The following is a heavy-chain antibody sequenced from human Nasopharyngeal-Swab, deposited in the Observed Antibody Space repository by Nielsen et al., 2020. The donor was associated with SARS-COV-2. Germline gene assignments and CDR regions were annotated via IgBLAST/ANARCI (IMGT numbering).Heavy chain of an antibody. J-gene: IGHJ6*02. D-gene: IGHD2-2*01. V-gene: IGHV3-23*01. CDR1: GFTFSNYA. CDR3: AKDLSSTSPYIYYYYYGMDV. CDR2: ITATGGST. Sequence: GESLKISCAASGFTFSNYAMGWVRQAPGKGLDWVSGITATGGSTYYADSVKGRFTISRDNSKNTLYLQMNSLRAEDTAVYYCAKDLSSTSPYIYYYYYGMDVWGQGTTVTVSS.